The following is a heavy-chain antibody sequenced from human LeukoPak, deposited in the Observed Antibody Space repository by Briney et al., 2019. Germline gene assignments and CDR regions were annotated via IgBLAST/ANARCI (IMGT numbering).Heavy chain of an antibody. CDR1: GGSISSYY. CDR2: IYYSGST. D-gene: IGHD6-13*01. V-gene: IGHV4-59*12. J-gene: IGHJ2*01. CDR3: ARVSSSWYQDWYFDL. Sequence: SETLSLTCTVSGGSISSYYWSWIRQPPGKGLEWIGYIYYSGSTNYNPSLKSRVTMSVDTSKKQFSLKLSSVTAADTAVYYCARVSSSWYQDWYFDLWGRGTLVTVSS.